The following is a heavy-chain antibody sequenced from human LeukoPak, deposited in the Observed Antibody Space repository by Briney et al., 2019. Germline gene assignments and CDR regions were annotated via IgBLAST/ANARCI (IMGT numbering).Heavy chain of an antibody. D-gene: IGHD1-26*01. J-gene: IGHJ6*02. Sequence: SETLSLTCTVSGGSISSYYWSWIRQPPGKGLEWIGYIYYSGSTNYNPSLKSRVTISVDTSKNQFSLKLSSVTAADTAVYYCARGYSGSYYPYYGMDVWGQGTTVTVSS. CDR2: IYYSGST. V-gene: IGHV4-59*01. CDR1: GGSISSYY. CDR3: ARGYSGSYYPYYGMDV.